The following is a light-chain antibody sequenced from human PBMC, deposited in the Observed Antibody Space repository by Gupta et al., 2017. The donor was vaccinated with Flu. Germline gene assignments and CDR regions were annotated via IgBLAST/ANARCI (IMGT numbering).Light chain of an antibody. J-gene: IGLJ1*01. CDR1: SSDVGTYNR. CDR2: EVS. CDR3: SSYTSSYTYV. V-gene: IGLV2-18*02. Sequence: QSALTQPPSVSGSPGQSVTISCTGTSSDVGTYNRVSWYQQSPGTAPKLMIYEVSRRPSGVPDRFSGSKSGNPASLTISGLHGEDEADYYCSSYTSSYTYVFGTGTKVTVL.